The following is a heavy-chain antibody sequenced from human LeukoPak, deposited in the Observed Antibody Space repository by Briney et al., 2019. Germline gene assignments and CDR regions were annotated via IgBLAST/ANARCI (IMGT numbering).Heavy chain of an antibody. CDR3: ARIVMVPAYYYYYMDV. CDR2: IYYSGST. CDR1: GGSISSGGYY. J-gene: IGHJ6*03. V-gene: IGHV4-31*03. Sequence: SETLSLTCTVSGGSISSGGYYWSWIRQHPGKGLEWIGYIYYSGSTYYNPSLKSRVTISVDTSKNQFSLKLSSVTAADTAVYYCARIVMVPAYYYYYMDVWGKGTTVTVSS. D-gene: IGHD3-16*02.